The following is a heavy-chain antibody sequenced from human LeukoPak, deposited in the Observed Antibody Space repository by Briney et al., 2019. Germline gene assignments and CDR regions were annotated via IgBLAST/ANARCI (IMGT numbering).Heavy chain of an antibody. CDR3: TTDCGGDCYTYYYYYYMDV. CDR2: IKSKTDGGTT. CDR1: GFTFSNAW. V-gene: IGHV3-15*01. Sequence: SGGSLRLSCAASGFTFSNAWMSWVRQAPGKGLEWVGRIKSKTDGGTTDYAAPVKGRFTISRDDSKNTLYLQMNSLETEDTAVYYCTTDCGGDCYTYYYYYYMDVWGKGTTVTVSS. D-gene: IGHD2-21*01. J-gene: IGHJ6*03.